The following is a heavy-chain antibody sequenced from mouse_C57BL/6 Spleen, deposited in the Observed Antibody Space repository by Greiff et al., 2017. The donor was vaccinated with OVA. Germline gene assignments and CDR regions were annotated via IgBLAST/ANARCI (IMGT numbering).Heavy chain of an antibody. D-gene: IGHD1-1*01. CDR2: IDPETGGT. J-gene: IGHJ4*01. Sequence: QVQLQQSGAELVRPGASVTLSCKASGYTFTDYEMHWVMQTPVHGLEWIGAIDPETGGTAYNQKFKGKAILTADKSSSTAYMELRSLTSEDSAVYYCTRSYYYGSKGDYYAMDYWGQGTSVTVSS. CDR3: TRSYYYGSKGDYYAMDY. V-gene: IGHV1-15*01. CDR1: GYTFTDYE.